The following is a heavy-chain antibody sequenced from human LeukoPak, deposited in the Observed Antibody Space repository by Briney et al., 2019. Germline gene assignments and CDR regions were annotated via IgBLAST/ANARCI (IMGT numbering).Heavy chain of an antibody. V-gene: IGHV3-30-3*01. D-gene: IGHD5-18*01. J-gene: IGHJ4*02. CDR1: GFTFSSYA. CDR3: AGGRGQLWLHFDY. Sequence: GGSLRLSCAASGFTFSSYAMHWVRQAPGKGLEWVAVISYDGSNEYYADSVKGRFTISRDNSKNTLYLQMNSLRAEDTALYYCAGGRGQLWLHFDYWGQGTLVTVSS. CDR2: ISYDGSNE.